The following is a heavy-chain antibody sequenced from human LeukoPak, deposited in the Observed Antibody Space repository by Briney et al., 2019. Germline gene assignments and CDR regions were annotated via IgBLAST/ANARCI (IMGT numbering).Heavy chain of an antibody. CDR2: IIPIFGTA. CDR3: ARDLGYCSSTSCYTVGNYYGMDV. J-gene: IGHJ6*04. D-gene: IGHD2-2*02. CDR1: GGTFSSYA. Sequence: ASVKVSCKASGGTFSSYAISWVRQAPGQELEWMGGIIPIFGTANYAQKFQGRVTITADKSTSTAYMELSSLRSEDTAVYYCARDLGYCSSTSCYTVGNYYGMDVWGKGTTVTVSS. V-gene: IGHV1-69*06.